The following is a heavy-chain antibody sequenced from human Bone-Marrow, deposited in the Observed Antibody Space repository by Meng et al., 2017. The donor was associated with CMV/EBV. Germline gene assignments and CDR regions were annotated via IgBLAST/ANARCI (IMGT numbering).Heavy chain of an antibody. CDR1: GGSISSGYY. D-gene: IGHD6-6*01. V-gene: IGHV4-38-2*02. CDR2: IYHSGRT. CDR3: GRVEQLVSDY. Sequence: SETLSLTCTVSGGSISSGYYWAWIRQPPGKGLEWIGSIYHSGRTYSNPSLKSRVTMSVDTSKNHFSLKLSSVNAADTATYFCGRVEQLVSDYWGQGMLVTVSS. J-gene: IGHJ4*02.